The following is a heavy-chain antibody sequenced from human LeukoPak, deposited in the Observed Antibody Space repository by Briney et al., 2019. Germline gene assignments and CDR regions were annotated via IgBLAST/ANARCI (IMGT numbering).Heavy chain of an antibody. CDR2: LYSAGAT. CDR1: GFAVASNY. J-gene: IGHJ4*02. Sequence: AGGSLILSCAASGFAVASNYMSWVRQAPGKGLEWVSILYSAGATYYADSVRGRFTITRDSSKNTMYLQMNSLRAEDTAVYYCASGEVGVRKFYSDPFHYWGQGTLVTVSS. V-gene: IGHV3-53*01. D-gene: IGHD2-15*01. CDR3: ASGEVGVRKFYSDPFHY.